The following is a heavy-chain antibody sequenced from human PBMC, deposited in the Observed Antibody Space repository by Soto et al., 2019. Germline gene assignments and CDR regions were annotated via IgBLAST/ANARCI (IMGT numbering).Heavy chain of an antibody. Sequence: SETLSLTCAVYGGSFSCYYWSWIRQPPGKGLEWIGEINHSGSTNYNPSLKSRVTISVDTSKNQFSLKLSSVTAADTAVYYCARERGYYSNYEDYWGQGTLVTVSS. CDR3: ARERGYYSNYEDY. V-gene: IGHV4-34*01. CDR2: INHSGST. CDR1: GGSFSCYY. J-gene: IGHJ4*02. D-gene: IGHD4-4*01.